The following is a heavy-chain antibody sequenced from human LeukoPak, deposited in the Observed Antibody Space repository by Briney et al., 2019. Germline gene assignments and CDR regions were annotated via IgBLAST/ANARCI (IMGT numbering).Heavy chain of an antibody. CDR1: GFTVSSIY. D-gene: IGHD6-19*01. J-gene: IGHJ5*02. CDR2: IYSDGNT. CDR3: AGDTHSSSWYDH. V-gene: IGHV3-53*01. Sequence: PGGSLRLSCAVSGFTVSSIYMSWVRQALGKGLEWVSFIYSDGNTYYADSVKGRFTLSRDSSRNTLYLQMNSLRVDDTAVYYCAGDTHSSSWYDHWGQGTLVTVSS.